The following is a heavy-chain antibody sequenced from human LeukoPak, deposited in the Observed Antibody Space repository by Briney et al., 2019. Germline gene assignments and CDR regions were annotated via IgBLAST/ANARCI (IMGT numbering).Heavy chain of an antibody. CDR1: GFTFSSYA. CDR3: ASSQLVPDDHDAFDI. Sequence: GGSLRLSCVVSGFTFSSYAMSWVRQAPGKGLEWVSGINWNGGSTGYADSVKGRFTISRDNAKNSLYLQMNSLRAEDTALYYCASSQLVPDDHDAFDIWGQGTMVTVSS. J-gene: IGHJ3*02. V-gene: IGHV3-20*04. CDR2: INWNGGST. D-gene: IGHD6-13*01.